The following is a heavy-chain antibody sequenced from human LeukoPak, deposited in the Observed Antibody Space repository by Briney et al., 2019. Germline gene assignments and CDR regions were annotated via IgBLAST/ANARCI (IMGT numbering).Heavy chain of an antibody. CDR3: ASLYYDILTGYEGGFDY. D-gene: IGHD3-9*01. Sequence: GSLRLSCAASGFTFSSYEMNWVRQAPGKGLEWVSYISSSGSTIYYADSVKGRFTISRDNAKNSLYLQMNSLRAEDTAVYYCASLYYDILTGYEGGFDYWGQGTLVTVSS. V-gene: IGHV3-48*03. CDR1: GFTFSSYE. CDR2: ISSSGSTI. J-gene: IGHJ4*02.